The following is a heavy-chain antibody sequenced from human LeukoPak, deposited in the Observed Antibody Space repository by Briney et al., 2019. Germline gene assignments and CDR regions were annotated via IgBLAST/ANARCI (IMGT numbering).Heavy chain of an antibody. D-gene: IGHD3-22*01. CDR2: IYWNDDK. V-gene: IGHV2-5*01. Sequence: SGPTLVKPTQTLTLTCTFSGFSLSTSGVGVGWIRQPPGKALEWLALIYWNDDKRYSPSLKSRLTITKDTSKNQVVLTMTNMDPVDTATYYCAHSSESVVVILGRYYFDYWGQGTLVTVSS. J-gene: IGHJ4*02. CDR3: AHSSESVVVILGRYYFDY. CDR1: GFSLSTSGVG.